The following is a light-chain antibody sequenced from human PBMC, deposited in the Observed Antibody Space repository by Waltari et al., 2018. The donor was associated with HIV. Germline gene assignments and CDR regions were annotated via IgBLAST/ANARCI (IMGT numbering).Light chain of an antibody. J-gene: IGLJ2*01. CDR1: SSDVGAYNY. Sequence: QSALTQPPSASGSRGQSVTISCTGTSSDVGAYNYVSWYQQYPGMAPKLIIYEVNKLPSGVPDRFSGSKSGKTASLTISGLQAEDEADFYCSSYAGSAVVFGGGTKLTVL. V-gene: IGLV2-8*01. CDR2: EVN. CDR3: SSYAGSAVV.